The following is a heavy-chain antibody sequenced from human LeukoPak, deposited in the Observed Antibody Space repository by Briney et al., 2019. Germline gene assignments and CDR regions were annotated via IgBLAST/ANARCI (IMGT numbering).Heavy chain of an antibody. CDR3: ARHYSSSSGHWFDP. CDR1: GYSFTSYW. D-gene: IGHD6-6*01. J-gene: IGHJ5*02. Sequence: GEPLKISFKGAGYSFTSYWIGWVRPMPGKGMEWMGIIYPGDSDTRYSPSFQGQVTISADKSISTAYLQWSSLKASDTAMYYCARHYSSSSGHWFDPWGQGTLVTVSS. V-gene: IGHV5-51*01. CDR2: IYPGDSDT.